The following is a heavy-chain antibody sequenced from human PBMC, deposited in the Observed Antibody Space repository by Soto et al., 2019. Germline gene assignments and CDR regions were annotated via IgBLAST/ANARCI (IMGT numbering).Heavy chain of an antibody. D-gene: IGHD4-17*01. CDR2: IKSDGSST. J-gene: IGHJ4*02. Sequence: GGSLRLSCAASGFTFSNNWIHWVRQAPGKGLVWVSGIKSDGSSTTYADSVKGRFTISRDNAKNTLYLQMNSLRAEDTAVYYCASAAPFNYGGNSGFDFWGQGTLVTVSS. CDR3: ASAAPFNYGGNSGFDF. V-gene: IGHV3-74*03. CDR1: GFTFSNNW.